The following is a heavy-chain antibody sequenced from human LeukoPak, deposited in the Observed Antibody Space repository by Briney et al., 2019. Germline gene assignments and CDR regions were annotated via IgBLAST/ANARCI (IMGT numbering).Heavy chain of an antibody. J-gene: IGHJ5*02. Sequence: PSETLSLTCAVYGGSFSGYYRSWIRQPPGKGLEWIGEINQSGSTNYNPSLKSRVTISVDTSKNQFSLKLSSVTAADTAVYYCARGLWRVRGVPPGWFDPWGQGTLVTVSS. V-gene: IGHV4-34*01. CDR2: INQSGST. D-gene: IGHD3-10*01. CDR1: GGSFSGYY. CDR3: ARGLWRVRGVPPGWFDP.